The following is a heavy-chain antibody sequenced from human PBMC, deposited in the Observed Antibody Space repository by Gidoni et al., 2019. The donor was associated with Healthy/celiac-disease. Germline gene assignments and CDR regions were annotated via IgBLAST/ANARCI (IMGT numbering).Heavy chain of an antibody. J-gene: IGHJ6*02. CDR1: GFTFSSYG. CDR2: ISYDGSNN. Sequence: QVQLVESGGGVVQPGRSLRLAWAASGFTFSSYGTPWVRQAPGKGLEWVAVISYDGSNNYYADSVKGRFTISRDKSKNTLYLQMNSLRAEDTAVYYCAKDRSSGWYHRYYYYGMDVWGQGTTVTVSS. V-gene: IGHV3-30*18. D-gene: IGHD6-19*01. CDR3: AKDRSSGWYHRYYYYGMDV.